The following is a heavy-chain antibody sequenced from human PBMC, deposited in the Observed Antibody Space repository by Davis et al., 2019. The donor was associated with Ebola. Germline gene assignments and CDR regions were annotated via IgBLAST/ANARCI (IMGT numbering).Heavy chain of an antibody. Sequence: MPSETLSLTCTVSGGSVSTSSYYWGWVRQPPGKGLEYIGNIYYRGSTYYHPSLESRIAISVDRSKNQFSLKLSSVTAADTAVYYCARGSLTYYYDSSGYYSADAFDIWGQGTMVTVSS. CDR1: GGSVSTSSYY. D-gene: IGHD3-22*01. V-gene: IGHV4-39*07. CDR3: ARGSLTYYYDSSGYYSADAFDI. CDR2: IYYRGST. J-gene: IGHJ3*02.